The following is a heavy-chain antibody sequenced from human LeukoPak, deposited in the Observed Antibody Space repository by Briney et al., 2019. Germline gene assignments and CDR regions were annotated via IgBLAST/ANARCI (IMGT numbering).Heavy chain of an antibody. CDR1: GYTFTGYY. Sequence: GASVKVSCKASGYTFTGYYMFWVRQAPGQGLEWMAWIDPNSGVTNYAQKFQGRVTVTRDTSIRTVYMELSTLRSDDTAVYYCALEEDSYGLDYWGQGTLVTVSS. V-gene: IGHV1-2*02. D-gene: IGHD5-18*01. CDR2: IDPNSGVT. CDR3: ALEEDSYGLDY. J-gene: IGHJ4*02.